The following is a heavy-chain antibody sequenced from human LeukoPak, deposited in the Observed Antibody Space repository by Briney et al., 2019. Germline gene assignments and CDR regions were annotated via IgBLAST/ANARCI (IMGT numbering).Heavy chain of an antibody. CDR3: ARDMGRAWYGPPDY. V-gene: IGHV3-33*01. CDR1: GFIFINYG. J-gene: IGHJ4*02. Sequence: GRSLRLSCPSSGFIFINYGMHWVRQAPAKRLDWVAVIWNDGSETFLADSVKGRFRIARDNSKNTLYLQMNSLRAEDTAVYFCARDMGRAWYGPPDYWGQGTLVTVSS. D-gene: IGHD6-13*01. CDR2: IWNDGSET.